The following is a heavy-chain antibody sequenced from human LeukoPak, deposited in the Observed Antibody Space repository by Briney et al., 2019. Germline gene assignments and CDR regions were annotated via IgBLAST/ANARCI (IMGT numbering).Heavy chain of an antibody. V-gene: IGHV3-9*01. CDR3: AKDRGSMVRGAHPFDY. CDR2: ISWNSGSI. CDR1: GFTFSSYW. J-gene: IGHJ4*02. D-gene: IGHD3-10*01. Sequence: GGSLRLSCAASGFTFSSYWMHWVRQAPGKGLEWVSGISWNSGSIGYADSVKGRFTISRDNAKNSLYLQMNSLRAEDTALYYCAKDRGSMVRGAHPFDYWGQGTLVTVSS.